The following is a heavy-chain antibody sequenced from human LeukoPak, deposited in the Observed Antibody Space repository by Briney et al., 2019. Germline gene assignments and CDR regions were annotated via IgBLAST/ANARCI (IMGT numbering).Heavy chain of an antibody. J-gene: IGHJ4*02. D-gene: IGHD5-12*01. CDR1: GGTFSSYA. CDR2: IIPIFGTA. Sequence: ASVKVSCKASGGTFSSYAISWVRQAPGQGLEWMEGIIPIFGTANYAQKFQGRVTITTDESTSTAYMELSSLRSEDTAVYYCVREAVATANFDYWGQGTLVTVSS. CDR3: VREAVATANFDY. V-gene: IGHV1-69*05.